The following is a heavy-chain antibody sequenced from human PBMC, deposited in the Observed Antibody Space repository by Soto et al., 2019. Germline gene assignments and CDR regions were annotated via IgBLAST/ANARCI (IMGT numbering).Heavy chain of an antibody. J-gene: IGHJ6*02. V-gene: IGHV2-26*01. CDR3: ARIRGYSYFNYYYGMDV. D-gene: IGHD5-18*01. CDR1: GFSLSNARMG. CDR2: IFSNDEK. Sequence: QVTLKESGPVLVKPTETLTLTCTVSGFSLSNARMGVSWIRQPPGKALEWLANIFSNDEKSYSTSLKSRLTISKDTSKIQVVLTMTNMDPVDTATYYCARIRGYSYFNYYYGMDVWGQGTTVTVSS.